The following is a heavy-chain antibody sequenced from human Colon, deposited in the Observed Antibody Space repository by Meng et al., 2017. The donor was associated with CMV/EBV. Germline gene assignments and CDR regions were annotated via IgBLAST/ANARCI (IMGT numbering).Heavy chain of an antibody. J-gene: IGHJ5*02. Sequence: LRLSCTVSGGSVSSGDYYWSWIRQPPGKGLEWIGYIYYSGTTYYNPSLKSRVTISLDTSKNQFSLKLSSVTAADTAVYYCARAFWSGYSVFDPWGQGTVVTVSS. D-gene: IGHD3-3*01. CDR3: ARAFWSGYSVFDP. V-gene: IGHV4-30-4*08. CDR1: GGSVSSGDYY. CDR2: IYYSGTT.